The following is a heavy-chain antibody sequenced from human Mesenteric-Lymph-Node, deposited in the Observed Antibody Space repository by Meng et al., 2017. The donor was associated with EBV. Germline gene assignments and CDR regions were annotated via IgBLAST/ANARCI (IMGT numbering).Heavy chain of an antibody. V-gene: IGHV1-18*01. CDR1: GYIFTNYG. Sequence: QIQVVRSGAEVKKPGASVKVSCKASGYIFTNYGINWVRQAPGQGLEWMGWISTYSGNTDYAQKFQGRVTMTTDTSTSTAYMELRSLRSDDTAVFYCATEARSGTFNWFDSWGQGTLVTVSS. D-gene: IGHD1-1*01. CDR2: ISTYSGNT. J-gene: IGHJ5*01. CDR3: ATEARSGTFNWFDS.